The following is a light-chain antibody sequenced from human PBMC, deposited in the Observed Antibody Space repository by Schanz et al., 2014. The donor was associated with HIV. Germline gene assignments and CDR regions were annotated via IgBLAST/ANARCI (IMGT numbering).Light chain of an antibody. V-gene: IGLV1-44*01. CDR3: AAWDDSLNGWV. CDR1: NSNIGSTP. CDR2: RNN. J-gene: IGLJ3*02. Sequence: QSVLTQPPSASGTPGQRVTISCSGSNSNIGSTPVNWYQQLPGTAPNLLISRNNQRPSGVPDRFSGSRSGTSASLAISGLQSDDEGDYYCAAWDDSLNGWVFGGGTKLTVL.